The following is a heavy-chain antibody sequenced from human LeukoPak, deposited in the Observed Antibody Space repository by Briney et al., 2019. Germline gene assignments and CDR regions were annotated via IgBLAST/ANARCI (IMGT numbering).Heavy chain of an antibody. Sequence: GGSLRLSCAASGFTFNIYAMSWVRQAPGKGLEWVSVISGSGGSTYYADSVKGRFTISRDNSKNTLYLQMNSLRAEDTAVYYCAKGAFSSSWYISEYFQHWGQGTLVTVSS. CDR3: AKGAFSSSWYISEYFQH. V-gene: IGHV3-23*01. J-gene: IGHJ1*01. CDR1: GFTFNIYA. D-gene: IGHD6-13*01. CDR2: ISGSGGST.